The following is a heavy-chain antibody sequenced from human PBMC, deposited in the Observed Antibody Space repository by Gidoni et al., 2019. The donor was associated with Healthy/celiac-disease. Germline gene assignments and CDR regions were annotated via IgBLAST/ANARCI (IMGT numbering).Heavy chain of an antibody. CDR3: AKAPAPVAGKGSYFDY. J-gene: IGHJ4*02. V-gene: IGHV3-23*01. CDR1: GFTFRSYA. D-gene: IGHD6-19*01. Sequence: EVQLLESGGGLVQPGGSLRLYCAASGFTFRSYAMSWVRQAPGKGLEWVSSSSGSGGTPYYADSVKGRFTISRDNSKNTLYLQMNSLRAEDTAVYYCAKAPAPVAGKGSYFDYWGQGTLVTVSS. CDR2: SSGSGGTP.